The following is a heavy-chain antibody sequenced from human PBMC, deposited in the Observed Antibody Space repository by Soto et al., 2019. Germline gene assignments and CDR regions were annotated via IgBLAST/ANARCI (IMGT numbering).Heavy chain of an antibody. CDR1: GGSISSYY. J-gene: IGHJ6*02. Sequence: KPSETLSLTCTVSGGSISSYYWSWIRQPPGKGLEWIGYIYYSGSTNYNPSLKSRVTISVDTSKNQFSLKLSSVTAADTAVYYCARHSSSWVGYYYYYGMDVWGQGTTVTAP. V-gene: IGHV4-59*01. CDR2: IYYSGST. CDR3: ARHSSSWVGYYYYYGMDV. D-gene: IGHD6-13*01.